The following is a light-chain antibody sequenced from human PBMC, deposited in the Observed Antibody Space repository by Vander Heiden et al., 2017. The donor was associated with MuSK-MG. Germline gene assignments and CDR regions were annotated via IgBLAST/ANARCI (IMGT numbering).Light chain of an antibody. CDR1: QSVSSN. Sequence: EIVMTQSPATLSVSPGERATLSCRASQSVSSNLAWYQQKPGQAPRLLIYGASTRATGIPARCSGSGSGTEFTLTISSLQSEDFAVYYCQQHNNWPSITFGQGTRLEIK. CDR2: GAS. CDR3: QQHNNWPSIT. J-gene: IGKJ5*01. V-gene: IGKV3-15*01.